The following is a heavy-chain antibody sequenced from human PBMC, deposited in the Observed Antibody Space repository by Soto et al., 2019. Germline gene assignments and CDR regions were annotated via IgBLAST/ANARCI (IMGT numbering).Heavy chain of an antibody. J-gene: IGHJ3*02. V-gene: IGHV1-69*02. CDR2: IIPILGIA. Sequence: QVQLVQSGAEVKKPGSSVKVSCKASGGTFSSYTISWVRQAPGQGLEWMGRIIPILGIADYAQKFQGRVTITADKSTSTAYMELSSLRSEDTAVYYCASGRWLLPLQDSFDIWGQGTMVTVSS. CDR1: GGTFSSYT. CDR3: ASGRWLLPLQDSFDI. D-gene: IGHD2-15*01.